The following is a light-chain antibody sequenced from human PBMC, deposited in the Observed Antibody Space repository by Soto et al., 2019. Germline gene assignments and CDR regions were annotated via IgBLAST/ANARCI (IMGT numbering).Light chain of an antibody. CDR2: GNS. CDR3: QSYDSSLSGYV. V-gene: IGLV1-40*01. CDR1: SSNIGAGYD. J-gene: IGLJ1*01. Sequence: QSVLTQPPSVSGAPGQRVTISCIVSSSNIGAGYDVHWYQQLPGTAPKLLIYGNSNRPSGVPDRFSGSKSGTSASLAITGLQAEDEADHYCQSYDSSLSGYVFGTGTRLTVL.